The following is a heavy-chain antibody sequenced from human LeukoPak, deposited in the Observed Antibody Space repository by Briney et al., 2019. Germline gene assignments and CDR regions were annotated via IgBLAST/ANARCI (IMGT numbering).Heavy chain of an antibody. CDR2: ISGSGGST. V-gene: IGHV3-23*01. Sequence: GGSLRLSCAASGFTFSSYGMSWVRQAPGKGLEWVSAISGSGGSTYYADSVKGRFTISRDNSRNTLYLQMNNLRSEDTAVYFCAKADTGYYMYYFVHWGQGTLVTVSS. J-gene: IGHJ4*02. D-gene: IGHD3-22*01. CDR1: GFTFSSYG. CDR3: AKADTGYYMYYFVH.